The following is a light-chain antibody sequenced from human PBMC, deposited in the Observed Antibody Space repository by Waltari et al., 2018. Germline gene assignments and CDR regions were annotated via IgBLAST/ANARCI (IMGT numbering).Light chain of an antibody. CDR2: EAS. V-gene: IGKV3-20*01. CDR3: QNHERLPAT. Sequence: IVLTQSPGTLSLSPGERATLSCRASQSISRYLVWYQQKPGQPPRLLIYEASRRATGIPDRFSGSGSGTDFSLTISRLEPEDFGVYYCQNHERLPATFGQGTGVEI. J-gene: IGKJ1*01. CDR1: QSISRY.